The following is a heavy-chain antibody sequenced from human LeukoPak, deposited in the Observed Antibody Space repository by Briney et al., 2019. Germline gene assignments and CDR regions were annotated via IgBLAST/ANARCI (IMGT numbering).Heavy chain of an antibody. V-gene: IGHV3-30*18. D-gene: IGHD5-18*01. J-gene: IGHJ4*02. CDR2: ISYDGSNQ. Sequence: GGSLRLSCAASGFTFSSYGMHWVRQAPGKGLEWVAVISYDGSNQYYVDSVKGRFTISRDNSKNTLYLQMNSLRAEDTAVYYCAKDPGYSYGYSFHYWGQGTLVTVSS. CDR3: AKDPGYSYGYSFHY. CDR1: GFTFSSYG.